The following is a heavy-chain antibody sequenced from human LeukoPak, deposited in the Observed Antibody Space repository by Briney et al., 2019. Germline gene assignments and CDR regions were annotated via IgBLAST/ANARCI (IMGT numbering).Heavy chain of an antibody. D-gene: IGHD2-15*01. J-gene: IGHJ3*02. CDR3: ARDQDVYCSGGSCTSFDI. Sequence: GESLRLSCAASGFTFSSHSMNWVRQAPGKGLEWVSSISSSSSYIYYVDSVKGRFTISRDNAKSSLYLQMNSLRAEDTAVYYCARDQDVYCSGGSCTSFDIWGQGTMVTVSS. CDR1: GFTFSSHS. CDR2: ISSSSSYI. V-gene: IGHV3-21*01.